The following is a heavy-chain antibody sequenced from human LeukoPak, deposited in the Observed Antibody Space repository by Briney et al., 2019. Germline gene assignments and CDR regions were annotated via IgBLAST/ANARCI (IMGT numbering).Heavy chain of an antibody. D-gene: IGHD3-10*01. CDR3: GRGGSGSGYLHYFDY. Sequence: ASVKVSCKASGYSFSDYSVHWVRQAPGQGLEWMGRINSNSGATSYAQNFQGRVTMTRDTSISTAYMELSGLTSDDTAVYYCGRGGSGSGYLHYFDYWGQGTLVSVSS. CDR1: GYSFSDYS. V-gene: IGHV1-2*06. J-gene: IGHJ4*02. CDR2: INSNSGAT.